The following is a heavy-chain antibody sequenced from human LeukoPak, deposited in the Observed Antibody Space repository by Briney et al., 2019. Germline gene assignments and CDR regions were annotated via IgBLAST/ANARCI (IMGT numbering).Heavy chain of an antibody. Sequence: SETLSLTCTVSGGSISSYYWSWIRQPPGKGPEWIGYIYYSGSTNYNPSLKSRVTISVDTSKNQFSLKLSSVTAADTAVYYCAREYSGRKKTYHFDYWGQGTLVTVSS. J-gene: IGHJ4*02. CDR1: GGSISSYY. CDR2: IYYSGST. V-gene: IGHV4-59*01. D-gene: IGHD1-26*01. CDR3: AREYSGRKKTYHFDY.